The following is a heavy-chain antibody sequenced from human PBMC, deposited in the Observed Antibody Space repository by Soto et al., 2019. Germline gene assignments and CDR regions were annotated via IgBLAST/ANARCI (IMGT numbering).Heavy chain of an antibody. CDR3: ATFSIVGTVIFNH. CDR2: IYHSGST. V-gene: IGHV4-30-2*01. Sequence: PSETLSLTCAVSGGSISSGGYSWSWIRQPPGKGLEWIGYIYHSGSTYYNPSLKSRVTISVDTSKNQFSLKLSSVTAADTAVYYCATFSIVGTVIFNHWGQGTQVTVSS. CDR1: GGSISSGGYS. D-gene: IGHD1-26*01. J-gene: IGHJ4*02.